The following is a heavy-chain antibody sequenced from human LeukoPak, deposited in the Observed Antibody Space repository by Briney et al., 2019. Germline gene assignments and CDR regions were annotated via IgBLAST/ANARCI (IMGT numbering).Heavy chain of an antibody. CDR1: GFTFGDYA. CDR3: TREMITFGGARNWFDP. V-gene: IGHV3-49*04. D-gene: IGHD3-16*01. CDR2: IRSKAYGGTT. Sequence: GGSLRLSCTASGFTFGDYAMSWVRQAPGKGLEWVGFIRSKAYGGTTEYAASVKGRFTISRDDSKSIAYLQMNSLKTEDTAVYYCTREMITFGGARNWFDPWGQGTLVTVSS. J-gene: IGHJ5*02.